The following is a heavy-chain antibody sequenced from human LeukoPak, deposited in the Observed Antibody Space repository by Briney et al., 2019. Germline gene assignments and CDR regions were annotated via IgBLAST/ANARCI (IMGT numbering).Heavy chain of an antibody. CDR2: MNPNSGNT. Sequence: ASVTVSCKASGYTFTSYDINWVRQATGQGLEWMGWMNPNSGNTGYAQKFQGRVTIPRNNSISTAYMELSSLRTEDTAVYYCARECDYYGSGSYCWFDPWGQGTLVTVSS. D-gene: IGHD3-10*01. J-gene: IGHJ5*02. CDR3: ARECDYYGSGSYCWFDP. V-gene: IGHV1-8*01. CDR1: GYTFTSYD.